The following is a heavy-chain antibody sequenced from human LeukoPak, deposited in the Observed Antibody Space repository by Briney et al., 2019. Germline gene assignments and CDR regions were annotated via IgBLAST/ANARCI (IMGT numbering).Heavy chain of an antibody. J-gene: IGHJ6*03. D-gene: IGHD3-10*01. CDR1: GGSISSYY. CDR3: ASVSTPLSDGSYYYYMDV. V-gene: IGHV4-4*09. Sequence: SETLSLTCTVAGGSISSYYWSWIRQPPGKGLERLGYFYTSGSTNYNPSLKSRVTISVDTSKNQFSLKLSSVTAADTAVYYCASVSTPLSDGSYYYYMDVWGKGTTVTVSS. CDR2: FYTSGST.